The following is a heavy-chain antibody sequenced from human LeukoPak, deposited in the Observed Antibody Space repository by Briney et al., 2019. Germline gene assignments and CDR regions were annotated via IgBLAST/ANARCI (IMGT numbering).Heavy chain of an antibody. CDR3: AMRPELEYYFDY. V-gene: IGHV1-2*02. CDR2: INPNSGGT. Sequence: ASVKDSCKASGYTFTGYYMHWVRQAPGQGLEWMGWINPNSGGTNYAQKFQGRVTMTRDTSISTAYMELSRLRSDDTAVYYCAMRPELEYYFDYWGQGTLVTVSS. J-gene: IGHJ4*02. CDR1: GYTFTGYY. D-gene: IGHD3-10*01.